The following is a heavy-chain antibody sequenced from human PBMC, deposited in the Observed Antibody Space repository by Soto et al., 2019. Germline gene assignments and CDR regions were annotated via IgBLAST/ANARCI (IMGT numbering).Heavy chain of an antibody. CDR1: GFTFSSYA. J-gene: IGHJ4*02. CDR2: ISYDGSNK. CDR3: ARSLIPGIAVAGSFDY. Sequence: PGGSLRLSCAASGFTFSSYAMHWVRQAPGKGLEWVAVISYDGSNKYYADSEKGRFTISRDNSKNTLYLQMNSLRAEDTAVYYCARSLIPGIAVAGSFDYWGQGTLVTVSS. D-gene: IGHD6-19*01. V-gene: IGHV3-30-3*01.